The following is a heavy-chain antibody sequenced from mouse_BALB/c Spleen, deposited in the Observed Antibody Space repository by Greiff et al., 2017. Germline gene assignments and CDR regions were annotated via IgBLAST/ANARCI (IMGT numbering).Heavy chain of an antibody. Sequence: EVKLMESGGGLVQPGGSLRLSCATSGFTFTDYYMSWVRQPPGKALEWLGFIRNKANGYTTEYSASVKGRFTISRDNSQSILYLQMNTLRAEDSATYYCARLYDYDGLYYYAMDYWGQGTSVTVSS. D-gene: IGHD2-4*01. CDR3: ARLYDYDGLYYYAMDY. CDR1: GFTFTDYY. J-gene: IGHJ4*01. CDR2: IRNKANGYTT. V-gene: IGHV7-3*02.